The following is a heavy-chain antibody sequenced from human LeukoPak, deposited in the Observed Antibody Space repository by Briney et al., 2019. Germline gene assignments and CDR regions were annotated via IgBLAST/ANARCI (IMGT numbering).Heavy chain of an antibody. Sequence: PGGSLRLSCVASGLTFSYSWMIWVRQAPGKGLEWVANINQPGSQKYHVDSVKGRFTISRDNARNSLFLQMNSLTADDTAVYYCAREGSGYYFDYWGQGTLVTVSS. J-gene: IGHJ4*02. CDR3: AREGSGYYFDY. CDR1: GLTFSYSW. V-gene: IGHV3-7*03. D-gene: IGHD3-22*01. CDR2: INQPGSQK.